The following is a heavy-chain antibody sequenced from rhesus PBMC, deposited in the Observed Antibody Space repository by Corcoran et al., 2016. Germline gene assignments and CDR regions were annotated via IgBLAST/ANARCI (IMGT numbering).Heavy chain of an antibody. V-gene: IGHV4-169*01. D-gene: IGHD6-25*01. J-gene: IGHJ2*01. CDR3: ARGGRAAGAYWYFDL. Sequence: QLQLQESGPGLVKPSETLSVTCAVSGGSISSSYWSRIRQAPGKGLEWIVYIMGRMSHPHNNPSPNRRVILSVDTSKHQLSLKLGSVTAADTAVYYCARGGRAAGAYWYFDLWGPGTPITISS. CDR2: IMGRMSHP. CDR1: GGSISSSY.